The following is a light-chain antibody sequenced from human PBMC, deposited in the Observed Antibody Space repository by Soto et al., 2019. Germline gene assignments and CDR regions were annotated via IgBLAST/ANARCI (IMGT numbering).Light chain of an antibody. CDR1: QSVXND. J-gene: IGKJ5*01. Sequence: TKSAAAVSLSPGESATLYCRASQSVXNDLVWFQQQPGQAPRFRXAGASTRATGIPARLSGSGSGTEFTLTINSLQSEYFVVYYFQQYDNGTPTFGQGTRLEI. V-gene: IGKV3D-15*01. CDR2: GAS. CDR3: QQYDNGTPT.